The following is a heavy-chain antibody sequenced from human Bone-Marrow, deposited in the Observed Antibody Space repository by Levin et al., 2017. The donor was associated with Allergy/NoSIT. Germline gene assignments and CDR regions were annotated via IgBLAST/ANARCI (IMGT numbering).Heavy chain of an antibody. CDR1: GESFHAYY. V-gene: IGHV4-34*01. D-gene: IGHD1-7*01. CDR2: IKDSGST. CDR3: ARTHLELRRGPIYNFYGMDV. Sequence: GESFHAYYWNWIRQPPGKGLEWLGEIKDSGSTNYNPSLKSRVTLSVDTSKNQVSLRLTSMTAADTGVYYCARTHLELRRGPIYNFYGMDVWGQGTTVNVSS. J-gene: IGHJ6*02.